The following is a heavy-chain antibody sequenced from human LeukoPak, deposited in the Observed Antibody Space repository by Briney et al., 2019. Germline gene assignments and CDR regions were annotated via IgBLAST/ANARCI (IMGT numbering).Heavy chain of an antibody. CDR1: GGSISSYY. J-gene: IGHJ3*02. Sequence: SETLSLTCTVSGGSISSYYWSWIRQPPGKRLEWIGYIYYSGSTNYNPSLKSRVTISVDTSKNQFSLKLSSVTAADTAVYHCARHYGDYVNAKDAFDIWGQGTMVTVSS. D-gene: IGHD4-17*01. V-gene: IGHV4-59*08. CDR3: ARHYGDYVNAKDAFDI. CDR2: IYYSGST.